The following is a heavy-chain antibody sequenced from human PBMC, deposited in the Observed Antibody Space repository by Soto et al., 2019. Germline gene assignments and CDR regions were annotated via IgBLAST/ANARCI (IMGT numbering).Heavy chain of an antibody. Sequence: SETLSLTCTVSGGSISSGDYYWSWIRQPPGKGLEWIGYIYYSGSTYYNPSLKSRVTISVDTSKNQFSLKLSSVTAADTAVYYCARVSVSTSLWYYYYYGMDVWGQGTTVTVSS. CDR1: GGSISSGDYY. V-gene: IGHV4-30-4*01. CDR3: ARVSVSTSLWYYYYYGMDV. CDR2: IYYSGST. J-gene: IGHJ6*02. D-gene: IGHD1-20*01.